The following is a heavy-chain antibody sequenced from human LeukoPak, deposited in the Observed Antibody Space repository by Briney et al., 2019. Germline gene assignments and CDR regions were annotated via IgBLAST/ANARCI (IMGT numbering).Heavy chain of an antibody. CDR1: GFTFTSHT. CDR2: ISSSSKDI. V-gene: IGHV3-21*01. D-gene: IGHD1-26*01. CDR3: ARDGQVGATIFWDY. J-gene: IGHJ4*02. Sequence: PGGSLRLSCAASGFTFTSHTMTWVRHAPGKGLEWVSLISSSSKDISYADSVKGRFTISRDNAKNSLYLQMNSLRAEDTAVYYCARDGQVGATIFWDYWGQGTLVTVSS.